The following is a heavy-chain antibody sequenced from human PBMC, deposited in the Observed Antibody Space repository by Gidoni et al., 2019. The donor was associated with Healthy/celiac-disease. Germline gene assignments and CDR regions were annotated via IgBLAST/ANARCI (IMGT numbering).Heavy chain of an antibody. V-gene: IGHV3-49*04. CDR2: IRSKAYGGTT. CDR3: TRRGAVNYFDY. J-gene: IGHJ4*02. CDR1: GFTFGDYA. Sequence: VQLVESGGGLVQPWRSLRLSCPASGFTFGDYAMSWVRQAPGKGLEWVGFIRSKAYGGTTEYAASVKGRFTISRDDSKSIAYLQMNSLKTEDTAVYYCTRRGAVNYFDYWGQGTLVTVSS. D-gene: IGHD3-22*01.